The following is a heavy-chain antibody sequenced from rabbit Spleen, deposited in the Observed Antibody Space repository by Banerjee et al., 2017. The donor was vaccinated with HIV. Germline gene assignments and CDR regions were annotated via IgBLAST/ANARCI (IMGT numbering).Heavy chain of an antibody. Sequence: QEQLVESGGGLVQPEGSLTLTCTASGFSFSGSYYMCWVRQAPGKGLEWIACIDDGSSGRTYYANWAKGRFTISKTSSTTVTLQMTSLTAADTATYFCARDAGTSFSTYGMDLWGQGTLVTVS. CDR1: GFSFSGSYY. J-gene: IGHJ6*01. CDR2: IDDGSSGRT. CDR3: ARDAGTSFSTYGMDL. D-gene: IGHD8-1*01. V-gene: IGHV1S45*01.